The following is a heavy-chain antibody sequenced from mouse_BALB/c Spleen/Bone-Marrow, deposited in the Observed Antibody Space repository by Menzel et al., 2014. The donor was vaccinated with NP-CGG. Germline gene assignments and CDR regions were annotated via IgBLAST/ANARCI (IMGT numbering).Heavy chain of an antibody. CDR3: ARHGGGSSLWYFDV. D-gene: IGHD1-1*01. Sequence: EVQLVESGGGLVKPGGSLKLSCAASGSTFSSYAMSWVRQTPEKSLEWVAIINSGGSDTYYPDSVKGRFTISRDNDKNTLYLQMSSLRSEDTAMYYCARHGGGSSLWYFDVWGAGTTVTVSS. CDR2: INSGGSDT. CDR1: GSTFSSYA. J-gene: IGHJ1*01. V-gene: IGHV5-9-3*01.